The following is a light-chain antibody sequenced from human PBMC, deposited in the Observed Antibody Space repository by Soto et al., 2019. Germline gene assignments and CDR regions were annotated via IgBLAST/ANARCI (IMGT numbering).Light chain of an antibody. J-gene: IGKJ1*01. CDR1: QSVSSY. CDR3: QRRSNWPRT. CDR2: DAS. V-gene: IGKV3-11*01. Sequence: EIVLTQSPATLSLSPGERATLSCRASQSVSSYLTWYQQKPDQAPRLLIYDASDRATGIPARFSGSGSGTDFTLPISSLEPEDFAVYYCQRRSNWPRTFGQGTKVEIK.